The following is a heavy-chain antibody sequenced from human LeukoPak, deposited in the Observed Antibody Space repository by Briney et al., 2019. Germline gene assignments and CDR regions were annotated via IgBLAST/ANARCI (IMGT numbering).Heavy chain of an antibody. CDR3: ARGQYTTSWFSSRD. J-gene: IGHJ4*02. CDR1: GFTFNNYA. Sequence: GGSLRLSCAVSGFTFNNYAMMWVRQAPGKGLEWVANINQDGGEKFYVDSVKGRFTISRDNAKTTLYLQMDSLRVEDTAVYYCARGQYTTSWFSSRDWGQGTLVTVSS. CDR2: INQDGGEK. D-gene: IGHD6-13*01. V-gene: IGHV3-7*01.